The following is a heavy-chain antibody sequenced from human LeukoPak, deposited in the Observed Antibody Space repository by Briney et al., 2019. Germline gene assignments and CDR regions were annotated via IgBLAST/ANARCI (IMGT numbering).Heavy chain of an antibody. J-gene: IGHJ2*01. CDR2: IRHDGSNE. CDR3: ARVGDHYQWYFDL. V-gene: IGHV3-30*02. CDR1: GFSFINFG. Sequence: GGSLRLSCTTSGFSFINFGMHWVRQAPDKGLEWLAFIRHDGSNEYSADSVKGRFTISRDNSKNTLYLQMISLRIEDMAVYYCARVGDHYQWYFDLWGRGALVTVSS. D-gene: IGHD2-2*01.